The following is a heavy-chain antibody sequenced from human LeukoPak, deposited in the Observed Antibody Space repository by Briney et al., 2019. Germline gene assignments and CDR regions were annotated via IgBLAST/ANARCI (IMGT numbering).Heavy chain of an antibody. CDR3: ATRSVAGTHYYYYMDV. D-gene: IGHD6-19*01. CDR2: ISAYNGNT. Sequence: ASVKVSCKASGYTFTGYYMHWVRQGPGQGLEWMGWISAYNGNTNYAQKFQGRVTMTEDTSTDTAYMELSSLRSEDTAVYYCATRSVAGTHYYYYMDVWGKGTTVTVSS. V-gene: IGHV1-18*04. J-gene: IGHJ6*03. CDR1: GYTFTGYY.